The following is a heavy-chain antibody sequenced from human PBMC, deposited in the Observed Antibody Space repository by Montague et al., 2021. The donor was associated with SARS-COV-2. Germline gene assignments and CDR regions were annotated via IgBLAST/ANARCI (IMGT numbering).Heavy chain of an antibody. CDR3: AHKSAMFTASYFDY. J-gene: IGHJ4*02. D-gene: IGHD5-18*01. CDR2: IYWDDDK. V-gene: IGHV2-5*02. CDR1: GFSLSTSGVG. Sequence: PALVKPTQTLTLTCTFSGFSLSTSGVGVGWIRQPPGKALGWLALIYWDDDKRYSPSLKSRLTITKDTSKNQVVLTMTNMDPVDTATYYCAHKSAMFTASYFDYWGQGTLVTVSS.